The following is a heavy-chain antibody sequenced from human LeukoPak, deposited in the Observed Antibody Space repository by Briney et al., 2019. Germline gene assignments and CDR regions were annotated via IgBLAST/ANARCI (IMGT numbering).Heavy chain of an antibody. D-gene: IGHD2-15*01. V-gene: IGHV1-69*05. Sequence: SSVKVSCKASGGTFISYAISWVRQAPGQGLEWMGRIIPIFGTANYAQKFQGRVTITTDESTSTAYMELSSLRSEDTAVYYCARDLGGGPPDYWGQGTLVTVSS. J-gene: IGHJ4*02. CDR1: GGTFISYA. CDR2: IIPIFGTA. CDR3: ARDLGGGPPDY.